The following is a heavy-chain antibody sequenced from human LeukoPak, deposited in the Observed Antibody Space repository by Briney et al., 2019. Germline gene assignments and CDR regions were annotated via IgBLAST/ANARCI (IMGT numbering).Heavy chain of an antibody. CDR2: INHSGST. Sequence: ETLSLTCAVYGGSFSGYYWSWIRQPPGKGLEWIGEINHSGSTNYNPSLKSRVTISVDTSKNQFSLRLSSVTAADTAVYYCARVSKEFYYGMDVWGQGTTVTVSS. J-gene: IGHJ6*02. CDR3: ARVSKEFYYGMDV. D-gene: IGHD3-10*01. V-gene: IGHV4-34*01. CDR1: GGSFSGYY.